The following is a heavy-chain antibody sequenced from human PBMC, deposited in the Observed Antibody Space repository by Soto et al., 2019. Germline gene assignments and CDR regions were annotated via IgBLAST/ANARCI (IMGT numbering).Heavy chain of an antibody. CDR1: GDSINSDKYY. Sequence: QLQLQESGPGLVKPSETLSLTCSVSGDSINSDKYYWGWIRQPPGKGLEWIGSIYFRGNTYYNPLLHTRVTVSLDKSKSQFSLKRNSVTAADSAVYFCVTLEGLASISYYFYFWGQRGLVTVSS. D-gene: IGHD3-9*01. V-gene: IGHV4-39*01. CDR3: VTLEGLASISYYFYF. CDR2: IYFRGNT. J-gene: IGHJ4*02.